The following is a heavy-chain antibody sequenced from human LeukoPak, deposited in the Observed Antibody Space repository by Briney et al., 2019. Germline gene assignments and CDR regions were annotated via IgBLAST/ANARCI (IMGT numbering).Heavy chain of an antibody. V-gene: IGHV3-23*01. CDR1: GITLSNYG. CDR2: ISERGGST. D-gene: IGHD3-10*01. J-gene: IGHJ4*02. Sequence: GGSLRLSCVVSGITLSNYGMSWVRQAPGKGLEWVSGISERGGSTNYADSVKGRFIISRDTSKNTVYLQMNSRRVEDTAVYFCAKRGIVIRAVIIIGFHKEAYYFDYWGQGILVTVSS. CDR3: AKRGIVIRAVIIIGFHKEAYYFDY.